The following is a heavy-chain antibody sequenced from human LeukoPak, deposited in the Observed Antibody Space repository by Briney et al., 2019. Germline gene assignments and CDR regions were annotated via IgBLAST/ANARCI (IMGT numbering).Heavy chain of an antibody. CDR1: GFTFSHYG. J-gene: IGHJ4*02. Sequence: GGSLRLSCAASGFTFSHYGMNWVRHTPGKGLEWVSGIRSNGITTYYADSVKGRFTISRDNAKNSLYLQMNSLRAEDTAVYYCARGAWYYDSSGYYPGDYWGQGTLVTVSS. V-gene: IGHV3-48*04. CDR2: IRSNGITT. CDR3: ARGAWYYDSSGYYPGDY. D-gene: IGHD3-22*01.